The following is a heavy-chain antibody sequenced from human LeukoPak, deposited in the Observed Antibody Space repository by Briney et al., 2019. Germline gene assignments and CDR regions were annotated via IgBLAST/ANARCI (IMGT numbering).Heavy chain of an antibody. J-gene: IGHJ5*01. V-gene: IGHV3-23*01. Sequence: GGSLRLSCAASGFTFGSYDMSWVRQAPGKGLEWVSGLSASGGCSTYYADSVKGRFTISRDILKNTLFLQMNSLRVEDTAVYYCAKDQRPSGTYFGFNWFDSWGQGTLVTVSS. D-gene: IGHD1-26*01. CDR2: LSASGGCST. CDR3: AKDQRPSGTYFGFNWFDS. CDR1: GFTFGSYD.